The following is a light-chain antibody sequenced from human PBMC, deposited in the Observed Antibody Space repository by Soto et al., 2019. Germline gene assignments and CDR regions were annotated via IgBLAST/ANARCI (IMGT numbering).Light chain of an antibody. CDR3: QTWGTGPFV. CDR2: LKNDGSH. CDR1: SGHSSYA. J-gene: IGLJ1*01. V-gene: IGLV4-69*01. Sequence: QPVLTQSPSASASLGASVKLTCTLSSGHSSYAIAWHQQQPEKGPRYLMKLKNDGSHSKGDGIPDRFSGSSSGAERYLTISSLQSEDEADYYCQTWGTGPFVFGTGTKLTVL.